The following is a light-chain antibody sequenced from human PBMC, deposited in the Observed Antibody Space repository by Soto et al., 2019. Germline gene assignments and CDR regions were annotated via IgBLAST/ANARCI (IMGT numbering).Light chain of an antibody. CDR3: QHYVTWPLT. CDR2: DTS. Sequence: EIVMTQSPSTLALSPVEGAALSCRASQGIGDTLACYQQKPGQTPRLLIYDTSIRATGVPARFSGSRSEAEFTLTISSLQSEDFAVYYCQHYVTWPLTFGGGTKVDIK. J-gene: IGKJ4*01. CDR1: QGIGDT. V-gene: IGKV3-15*01.